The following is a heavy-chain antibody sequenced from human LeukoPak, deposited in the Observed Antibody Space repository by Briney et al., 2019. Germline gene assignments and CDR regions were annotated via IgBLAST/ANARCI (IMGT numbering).Heavy chain of an antibody. CDR3: AGGGEAARSFVY. J-gene: IGHJ4*02. CDR1: GVTSNY. D-gene: IGHD6-6*01. V-gene: IGHV3-66*02. CDR2: IYNGGTT. Sequence: QSGGSLRLSCAASGVTSNYMTWVRQAAGKGLEWVSVIYNGGTTYYADSVKGRFTISRDNSKSTLFVYLQMNSLRTDDTALYYCAGGGEAARSFVYWGQGALVTVSS.